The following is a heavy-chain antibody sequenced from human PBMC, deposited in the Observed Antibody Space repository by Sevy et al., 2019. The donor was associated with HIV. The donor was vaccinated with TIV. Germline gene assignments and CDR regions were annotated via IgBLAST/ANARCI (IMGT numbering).Heavy chain of an antibody. Sequence: ASVKVSCKASGYTFTNYGVSWVRQAPGQGLEWMGWISGYNGDTNYAQMVQGRLTLTTDTSTSTAYMELRSLRSDDTALYYCAKDSPWVGATSRSFEYWGQGTLVTVSS. CDR1: GYTFTNYG. D-gene: IGHD1-26*01. CDR3: AKDSPWVGATSRSFEY. CDR2: ISGYNGDT. V-gene: IGHV1-18*01. J-gene: IGHJ4*02.